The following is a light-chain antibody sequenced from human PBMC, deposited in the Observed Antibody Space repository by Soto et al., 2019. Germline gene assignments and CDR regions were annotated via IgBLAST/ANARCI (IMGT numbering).Light chain of an antibody. CDR1: SSDVGSYNY. Sequence: QSALTQPPSASGSPGRSVTISCTGTSSDVGSYNYVSWYQQHPGKAPKLMIYEVSKRPSGVPDRFSGSKSGNTASLTVSGLQAEDEADYYCTSYAGNNNLVFGGGTKVTVL. CDR2: EVS. J-gene: IGLJ2*01. CDR3: TSYAGNNNLV. V-gene: IGLV2-8*01.